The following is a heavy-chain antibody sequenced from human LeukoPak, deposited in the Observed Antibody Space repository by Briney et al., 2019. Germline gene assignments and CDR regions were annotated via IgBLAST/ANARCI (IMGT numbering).Heavy chain of an antibody. CDR2: IYTSGST. V-gene: IGHV4-4*02. D-gene: IGHD1-26*01. CDR1: GGSISSSNW. Sequence: SGTLSLTCAVSGGSISSSNWWSWVRQPAGKGLEWIGRIYTSGSTNYNPSLKSRVTMSVDTSKNQFSLKLSSVTAADTAVYYCARGSLGAPADDYWGQGTLVTVSS. J-gene: IGHJ4*02. CDR3: ARGSLGAPADDY.